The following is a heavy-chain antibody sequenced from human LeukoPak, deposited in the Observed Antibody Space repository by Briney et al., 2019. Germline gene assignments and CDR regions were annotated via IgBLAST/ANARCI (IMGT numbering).Heavy chain of an antibody. CDR3: ARSYSPFDY. CDR2: IKQDGSEK. V-gene: IGHV3-7*05. CDR1: GFTFSSYW. J-gene: IGHJ4*02. Sequence: PGGSLRLSCAASGFTFSSYWISWVRQAPGKGLEWVANIKQDGSEKYYVDSVKGRFTISRDNAKNSLCLQMNSLRAEDTAVYYCARSYSPFDYWGQGTLVTVSS. D-gene: IGHD6-13*01.